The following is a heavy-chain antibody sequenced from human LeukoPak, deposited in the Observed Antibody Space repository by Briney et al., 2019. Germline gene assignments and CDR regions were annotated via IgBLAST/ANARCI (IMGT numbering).Heavy chain of an antibody. Sequence: GGSLRLSCAASGFTFSNAWMSWVRQAPGKGLEWVGRIKSKTDGGTTDYAAPVKGRFTTSRDDSKNTLYLQMNSLKTEDTAVYYCTTDRVVVVFYYYYGMDAWGQGTTVTVSS. D-gene: IGHD2-15*01. CDR2: IKSKTDGGTT. J-gene: IGHJ6*02. CDR3: TTDRVVVVFYYYYGMDA. V-gene: IGHV3-15*01. CDR1: GFTFSNAW.